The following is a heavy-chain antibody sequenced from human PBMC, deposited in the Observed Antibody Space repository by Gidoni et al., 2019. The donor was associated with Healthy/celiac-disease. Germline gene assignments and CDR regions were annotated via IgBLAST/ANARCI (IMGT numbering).Heavy chain of an antibody. CDR1: GGFFSGYY. D-gene: IGHD6-13*01. CDR2: INHSGST. Sequence: QVQLPQRGAGPLKPSETLSLTCAVYGGFFSGYYWSWIRQPPGKGLEWIGEINHSGSTNYNPSLKSRVTISVDTSKNQFSLKLSSVTAADTAVYYCATGSSWYGDYWGQGTLVTVSS. V-gene: IGHV4-34*01. CDR3: ATGSSWYGDY. J-gene: IGHJ4*02.